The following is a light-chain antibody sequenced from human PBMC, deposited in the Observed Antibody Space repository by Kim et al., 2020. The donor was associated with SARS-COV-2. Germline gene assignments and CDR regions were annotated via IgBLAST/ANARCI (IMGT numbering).Light chain of an antibody. Sequence: SVSPGQTASITCSGDKLGDKYACWYQQKPRQSPVLVIYQDNERPSGIPERFSGSNPGNTATLTISGTQAMDEADYYCQAWDSSTGVFGGGTQLTVL. CDR1: KLGDKY. V-gene: IGLV3-1*01. CDR2: QDN. CDR3: QAWDSSTGV. J-gene: IGLJ3*02.